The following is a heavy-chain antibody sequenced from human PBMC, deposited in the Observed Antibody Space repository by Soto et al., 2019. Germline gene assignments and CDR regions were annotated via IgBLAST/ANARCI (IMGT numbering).Heavy chain of an antibody. D-gene: IGHD3-3*01. J-gene: IGHJ6*02. CDR1: GGSISSGGYY. CDR3: ARADGYDFWSGRPGDYYYGMDV. CDR2: IYYSGST. V-gene: IGHV4-31*03. Sequence: SETLSLTCTVSGGSISSGGYYWSWIRQHPGKGLEWIGYIYYSGSTYYNPSLKSRVTISVDTSKNQFSLKLSSVTAADTAVYYCARADGYDFWSGRPGDYYYGMDVWGQGTTVTVSS.